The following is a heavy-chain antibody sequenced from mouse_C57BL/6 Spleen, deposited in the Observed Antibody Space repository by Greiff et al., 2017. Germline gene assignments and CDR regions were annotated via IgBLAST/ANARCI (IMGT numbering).Heavy chain of an antibody. CDR2: IYPGSGST. V-gene: IGHV1-55*01. CDR3: ARLITTVVAGDY. D-gene: IGHD1-1*01. J-gene: IGHJ2*01. CDR1: GFTFTSYW. Sequence: QVQLQQPGAEFVKPGASVKMSCTASGFTFTSYWITWVKQRPGQGLEWIGDIYPGSGSTNYNEKFKSKATLTVDTSSSTADMQLSSLTSEDSAVYYCARLITTVVAGDYWGQGTTLTVSS.